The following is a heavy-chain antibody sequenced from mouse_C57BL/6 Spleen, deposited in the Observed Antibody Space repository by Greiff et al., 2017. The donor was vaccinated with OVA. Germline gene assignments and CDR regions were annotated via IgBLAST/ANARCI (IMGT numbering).Heavy chain of an antibody. J-gene: IGHJ4*01. V-gene: IGHV5-16*01. CDR2: INYDGSST. Sequence: EVQVVESEGGLVQPGSSMKLSCTASGFTFSDYYMAWVRQVPEKGLEWVANINYDGSSTYYLDSLKSRFIISRDNAKNILYLQMSSLKSEDTATYYCARVYDYDYAMDYWGQGTSVTVSS. CDR3: ARVYDYDYAMDY. D-gene: IGHD2-4*01. CDR1: GFTFSDYY.